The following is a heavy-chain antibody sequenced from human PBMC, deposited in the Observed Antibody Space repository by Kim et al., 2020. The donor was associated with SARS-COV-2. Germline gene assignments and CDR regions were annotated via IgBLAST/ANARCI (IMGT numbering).Heavy chain of an antibody. CDR2: ICYRSRWYS. D-gene: IGHD2-21*02. CDR3: ARGDRLGMDV. Sequence: SQTLSLTCAISGDSVSSSSAAWNWIRQSPSRGLEWLGRICYRSRWYSDSALSVKSRITINPDTSKNQFSLQLNSVTPEDTAVYYCARGDRLGMDVWGQGTSVTVSS. CDR1: GDSVSSSSAA. V-gene: IGHV6-1*01. J-gene: IGHJ6*02.